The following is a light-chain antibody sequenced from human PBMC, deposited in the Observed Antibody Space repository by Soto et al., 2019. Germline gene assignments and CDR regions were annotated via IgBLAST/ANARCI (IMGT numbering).Light chain of an antibody. V-gene: IGLV2-14*01. CDR1: SSDVGGYNY. CDR2: DVS. CDR3: SSYTSSSTLV. Sequence: QSALTQPASVSGSPGQSITISCTGTSSDVGGYNYVSWYQQHPGKAPTLMIYDVSNRPSGISNRFSGSKSGNTASLTSSGLQAEDEADYYCSSYTSSSTLVFGGGTKLTVL. J-gene: IGLJ2*01.